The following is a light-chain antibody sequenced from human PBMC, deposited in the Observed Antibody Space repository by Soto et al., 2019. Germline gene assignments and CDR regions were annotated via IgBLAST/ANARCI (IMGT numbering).Light chain of an antibody. CDR1: SGHSSYA. Sequence: QSVLTQSPSASAXLGASVKLXCTLSSGHSSYAIAWHQQQPEKGPRYLMKLNSDGSHNKGDGIPDRFSGSSSGAERYLTISSLQSEDEADYYCQTWGTGIHYVFGTGTKVTVL. J-gene: IGLJ1*01. CDR2: LNSDGSH. CDR3: QTWGTGIHYV. V-gene: IGLV4-69*01.